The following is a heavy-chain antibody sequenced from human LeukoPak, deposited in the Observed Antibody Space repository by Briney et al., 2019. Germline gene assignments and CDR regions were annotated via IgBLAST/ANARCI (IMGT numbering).Heavy chain of an antibody. V-gene: IGHV3-7*03. CDR1: GFTFTNNF. J-gene: IGHJ4*02. CDR2: IKQDGSET. Sequence: GGSLRLSCAASGFTFTNNFMSWVRQVPGKGLEWVANIKQDGSETTYADSVRGRFTIFRDNAKNSLYLQMNTLRAEDTALYYCAKDRTRVAGSSDYRGQGTLVTVSS. CDR3: AKDRTRVAGSSDY. D-gene: IGHD6-19*01.